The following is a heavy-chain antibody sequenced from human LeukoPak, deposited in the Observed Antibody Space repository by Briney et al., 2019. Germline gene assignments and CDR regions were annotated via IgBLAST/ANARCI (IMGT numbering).Heavy chain of an antibody. CDR2: IKQDGSKK. J-gene: IGHJ4*02. Sequence: GGSLRLSCGASGFPFSSYWMTWVRQAPGKGLEWVANIKQDGSKKSYVDSVRGRFTISRDNAKNSLYLQMNSLRAEDTAIYYCTRVGYIDEGIDYWGQGTLVTVSS. D-gene: IGHD5-24*01. CDR1: GFPFSSYW. CDR3: TRVGYIDEGIDY. V-gene: IGHV3-7*04.